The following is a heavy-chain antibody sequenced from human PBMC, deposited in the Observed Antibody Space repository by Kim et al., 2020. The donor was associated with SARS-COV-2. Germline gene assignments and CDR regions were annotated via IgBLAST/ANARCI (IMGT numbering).Heavy chain of an antibody. CDR2: IYYRGTT. Sequence: SETLSLTCTVSGGSFSSGGYYWSWIRQPAGKCLEWIGYIYYRGTTYYSPSLKSRVSISLDTSKNQFSLNLSSVTAADTAVYYCARAQNYAWFDLWGQGTLVTVSS. CDR1: GGSFSSGGYY. V-gene: IGHV4-31*03. CDR3: ARAQNYAWFDL. D-gene: IGHD3-16*01. J-gene: IGHJ5*02.